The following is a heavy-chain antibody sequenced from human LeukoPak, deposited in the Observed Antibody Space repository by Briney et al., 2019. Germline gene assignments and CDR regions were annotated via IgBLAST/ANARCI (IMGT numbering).Heavy chain of an antibody. Sequence: GGSLRLSCAASEFTFRSFNMVWVRQAPGKGLEWVSSTSTDSKFKYYSDSVTGRFTISRDNAENSLSLQMNSLRVDDTATYYCVRGPRSHRSDLTKWYFDLWGRGTLVSVSS. J-gene: IGHJ2*01. V-gene: IGHV3-21*01. CDR2: TSTDSKFK. CDR1: EFTFRSFN. CDR3: VRGPRSHRSDLTKWYFDL.